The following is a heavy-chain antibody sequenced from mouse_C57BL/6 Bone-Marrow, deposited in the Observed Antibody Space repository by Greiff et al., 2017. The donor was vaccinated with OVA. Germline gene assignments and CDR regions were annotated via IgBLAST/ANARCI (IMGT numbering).Heavy chain of an antibody. J-gene: IGHJ4*01. CDR1: GFNIKNTY. V-gene: IGHV14-3*01. CDR3: AQSSYYYGSSYDYAMDY. Sequence: EVQLQQSVAELVRPGASVKLSCTASGFNIKNTYMHWVKQRPEQGLEWIGRIDPANGNTKYAPKFQGKATITADTSSNTAYLQLSSLTSEDTAIYYCAQSSYYYGSSYDYAMDYWGQGTSVTVSS. CDR2: IDPANGNT. D-gene: IGHD1-1*01.